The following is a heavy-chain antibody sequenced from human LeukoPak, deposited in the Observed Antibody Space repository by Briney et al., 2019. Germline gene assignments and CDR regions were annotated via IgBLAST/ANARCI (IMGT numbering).Heavy chain of an antibody. CDR3: AKAKYGGNSGYFDY. CDR2: ISSSSSYI. D-gene: IGHD4-23*01. J-gene: IGHJ4*02. Sequence: GGSLRLSCAASGFTFSSYSMNWVRQAPGKGLEWVSSISSSSSYIYYADSVKGRFTISRDNSKNTLYLQMNSLRAEDTAVYYCAKAKYGGNSGYFDYWGQGTLVTVSS. CDR1: GFTFSSYS. V-gene: IGHV3-21*01.